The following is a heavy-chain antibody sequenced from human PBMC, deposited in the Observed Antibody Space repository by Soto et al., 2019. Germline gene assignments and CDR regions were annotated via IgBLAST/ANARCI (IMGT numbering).Heavy chain of an antibody. J-gene: IGHJ4*01. V-gene: IGHV3-15*07. CDR2: IKSKNDGETT. CDR3: TTDSYRSMIVVGFDY. Sequence: GGSLRLSCAASGFSFSNAWRNWARQAPEKGLEWVDRIKSKNDGETTDYAAPVKGRFAISRDDSKNMVYLQMNSLKTEDTAVYYCTTDSYRSMIVVGFDYWGHGTLVTV. CDR1: GFSFSNAW. D-gene: IGHD3-22*01.